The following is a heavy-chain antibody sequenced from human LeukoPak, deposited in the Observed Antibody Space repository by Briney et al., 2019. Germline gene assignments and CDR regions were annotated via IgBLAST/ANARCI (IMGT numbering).Heavy chain of an antibody. CDR3: ARDSSVSDAFDI. CDR1: GGSISSYY. J-gene: IGHJ3*02. CDR2: IYYSGST. Sequence: SETLSLTCTVSGGSISSYYWGWIRQPPGKGLEWIGYIYYSGSTNYNPSLKSRVTISVDTSKNQFSLKLSSVTAADTAVYYCARDSSVSDAFDIWGQGTMVTVSS. V-gene: IGHV4-59*01.